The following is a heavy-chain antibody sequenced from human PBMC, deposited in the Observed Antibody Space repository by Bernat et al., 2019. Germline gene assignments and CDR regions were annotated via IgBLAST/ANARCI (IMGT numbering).Heavy chain of an antibody. D-gene: IGHD3-10*01. CDR1: GFTFSNAW. Sequence: VQLLESGGGLVQPGGSLRLSCAASGFTFSNAWMNWVRQAPGKGLEWVSRIKSKTDGGTIDYAAPVKGRFTISRDDSKNTLDLQMNSLRTEDTGVYYCSTRLGEGDYWGQGTLVTVSS. CDR3: STRLGEGDY. V-gene: IGHV3-15*07. CDR2: IKSKTDGGTI. J-gene: IGHJ4*02.